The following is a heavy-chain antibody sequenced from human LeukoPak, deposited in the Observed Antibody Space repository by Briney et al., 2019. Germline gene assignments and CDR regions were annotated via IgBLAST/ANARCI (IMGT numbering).Heavy chain of an antibody. D-gene: IGHD6-19*01. V-gene: IGHV1-2*02. CDR3: ARNERGSGWYGVYYYYMDV. CDR2: INPNSGGT. Sequence: ASVKVSCKASGYTFTGYYMHWVRQAPGQGLEWMGWINPNSGGTNYAQKFQGRVTMTRDTSISTAYMELSRLRSDDTAMYYCARNERGSGWYGVYYYYMDVWGKGTTVTVSS. J-gene: IGHJ6*03. CDR1: GYTFTGYY.